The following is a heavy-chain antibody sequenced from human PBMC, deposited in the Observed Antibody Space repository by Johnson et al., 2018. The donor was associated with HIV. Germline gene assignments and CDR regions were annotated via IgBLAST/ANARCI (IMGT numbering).Heavy chain of an antibody. J-gene: IGHJ3*02. V-gene: IGHV3-20*04. CDR3: ARDMGYNYYDSSGHTARYDAFDM. D-gene: IGHD3-22*01. CDR1: GFSFIDYA. Sequence: VQLVESGGGLVRPGGSLRLSCVASGFSFIDYAMIWVRQAPGKGLEWVSGINWNGGSTGYADSVKGRFTISRDNAKNSLYLQMNSLRDEDTALYYCARDMGYNYYDSSGHTARYDAFDMWGQGTMVTVSS. CDR2: INWNGGST.